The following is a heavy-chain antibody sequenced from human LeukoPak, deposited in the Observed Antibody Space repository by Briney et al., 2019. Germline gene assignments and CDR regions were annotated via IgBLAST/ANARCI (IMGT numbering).Heavy chain of an antibody. Sequence: GGSLRLSCAASGFTLSSYWMSWVRQAPGKGLEWVANIKQDGSEKYYVDSVKGRFSISRDNAKNSLYLQMNSLRADDTAVYYCARDRWGYSYGGDWGQGTLVTVSS. CDR3: ARDRWGYSYGGD. CDR1: GFTLSSYW. CDR2: IKQDGSEK. J-gene: IGHJ4*02. D-gene: IGHD5-18*01. V-gene: IGHV3-7*01.